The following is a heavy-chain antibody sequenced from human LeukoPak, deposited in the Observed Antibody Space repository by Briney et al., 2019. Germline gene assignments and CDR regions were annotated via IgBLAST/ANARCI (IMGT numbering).Heavy chain of an antibody. V-gene: IGHV4-39*01. CDR2: VYYSGST. Sequence: SETLSLTCTVSGGSISSSIYYWGWIRQPPGEGLEWIGSVYYSGSTYYNPSLKSRVTISVDTSKNQFSLKLSSVTAADTAVFYCARQPTYYYYYYMDVWGKGTTVTVSS. J-gene: IGHJ6*03. CDR3: ARQPTYYYYYYMDV. CDR1: GGSISSSIYY.